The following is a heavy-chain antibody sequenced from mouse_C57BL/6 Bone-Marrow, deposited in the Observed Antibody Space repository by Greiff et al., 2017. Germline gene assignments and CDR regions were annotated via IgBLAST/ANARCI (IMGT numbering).Heavy chain of an antibody. CDR2: IIPNNGGT. V-gene: IGHV1-22*01. D-gene: IGHD2-5*01. CDR1: GYTFTDYS. Sequence: VQLQQSGPELVKPGASVKMSCKASGYTFTDYSMHWVKQSHGKSLEWIGDIIPNNGGTSYNQKFKGKATLTVNKSSSTAYKALRSLTTEDSAVYYCTNAYDSNYPLAYWGQGTLVTVSA. J-gene: IGHJ3*01. CDR3: TNAYDSNYPLAY.